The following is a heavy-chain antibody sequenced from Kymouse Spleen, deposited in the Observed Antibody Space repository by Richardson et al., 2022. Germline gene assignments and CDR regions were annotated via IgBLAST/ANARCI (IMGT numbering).Heavy chain of an antibody. CDR1: GFTFSNAW. CDR3: TTDLLWFGELLPHHDAFDI. Sequence: EVQLVESGGGLVKPGGSLRLSCAASGFTFSNAWMSWVRQAPGKGLEWVGRIKSKTDGGTTDYAAPVKGRFTISRDDSKNTLYLQMNSLKTEDTAVYYCTTDLLWFGELLPHHDAFDIWGQGTMVTVSS. V-gene: IGHV3-15*01. J-gene: IGHJ3*02. D-gene: IGHD3-10*01. CDR2: IKSKTDGGTT.